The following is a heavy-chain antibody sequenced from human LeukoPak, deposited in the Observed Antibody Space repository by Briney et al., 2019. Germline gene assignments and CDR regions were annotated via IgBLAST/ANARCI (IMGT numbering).Heavy chain of an antibody. V-gene: IGHV3-30*18. D-gene: IGHD3-3*01. CDR3: AKPRITIFGAVLTGNAFDI. CDR2: ISYDGSNK. Sequence: GGSLRLSCAASGFTFSSYGMHWVRQAPGKGLEWVAVISYDGSNKYYADSVKGRFTISRDNSKNTLYLQMNSLRAEDTAVYYCAKPRITIFGAVLTGNAFDIWGQGTMVTVSS. CDR1: GFTFSSYG. J-gene: IGHJ3*02.